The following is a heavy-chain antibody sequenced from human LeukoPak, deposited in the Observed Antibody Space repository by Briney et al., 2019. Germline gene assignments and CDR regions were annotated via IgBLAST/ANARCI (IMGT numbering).Heavy chain of an antibody. CDR3: AREEHYDFWSGYYYYYGMDV. Sequence: GGSLRLSCAASGFTFSSYAMSWVGQAPGKGLEWVSAISGSGGSTYYADSVKGRFTISRDNAKNSLYLQMNSLRAKDTAVYYCAREEHYDFWSGYYYYYGMDVWGQGTTVTVSS. CDR1: GFTFSSYA. D-gene: IGHD3-3*01. J-gene: IGHJ6*02. CDR2: ISGSGGST. V-gene: IGHV3-23*01.